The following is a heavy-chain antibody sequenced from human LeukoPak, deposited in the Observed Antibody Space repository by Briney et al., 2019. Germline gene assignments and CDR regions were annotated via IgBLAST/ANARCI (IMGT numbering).Heavy chain of an antibody. V-gene: IGHV3-23*01. CDR2: ISGSGGST. D-gene: IGHD3-22*01. J-gene: IGHJ4*02. CDR3: AKDLIPYYYDSSGYLPPLDY. Sequence: GGSLRLSCAASGFTFSSYAMSWVRQAPEKGLEWVSAISGSGGSTYYADSVKGRFTISRDNSKNTLYLQMKSLRAEDTAVYYCAKDLIPYYYDSSGYLPPLDYWGQGTLVTVSS. CDR1: GFTFSSYA.